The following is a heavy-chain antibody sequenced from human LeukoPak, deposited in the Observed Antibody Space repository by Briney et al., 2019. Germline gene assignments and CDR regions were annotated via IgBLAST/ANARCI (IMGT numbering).Heavy chain of an antibody. V-gene: IGHV4-39*07. D-gene: IGHD1-26*01. Sequence: SETLSLTCTVSGGSISSSSYYWGWIRQPPGKGLEWIGSIYYSGSTNYNPSLKSRVTISVDTSKNQFSLKLSSVTAADTAVYYCARGGGSYRDAFDIWGQGTMVTVSS. CDR1: GGSISSSSYY. CDR3: ARGGGSYRDAFDI. CDR2: IYYSGST. J-gene: IGHJ3*02.